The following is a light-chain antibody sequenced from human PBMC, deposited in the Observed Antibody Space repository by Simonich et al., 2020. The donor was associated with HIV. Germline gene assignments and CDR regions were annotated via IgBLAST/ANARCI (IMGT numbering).Light chain of an antibody. CDR2: EGS. Sequence: DIVMPKTPLSLSVTPGQPASMSCKSSQSLLHSDGKTYLYWYLQKPGQSPQLLMYEGSRRFSGVPDRFSGSGSGTDFTLKISRVEAEDVGVYYCMEGTHLKTFGQGTKVEIK. CDR3: MEGTHLKT. J-gene: IGKJ1*01. V-gene: IGKV2-29*02. CDR1: QSLLHSDGKTY.